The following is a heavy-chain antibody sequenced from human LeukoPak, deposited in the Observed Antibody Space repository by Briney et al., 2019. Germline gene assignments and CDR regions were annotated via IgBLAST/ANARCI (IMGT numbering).Heavy chain of an antibody. CDR3: AKSSGYSSSWALDY. J-gene: IGHJ4*02. Sequence: GRSLRLSCAASGFTFDDYAMHWVRQAPGKGLEWVSGISWNSGSIGYADSVKGRFTISRDNAKNSLYLQMNSLRAEDMALYYCAKSSGYSSSWALDYWRQGTLVTVSS. V-gene: IGHV3-9*03. CDR1: GFTFDDYA. D-gene: IGHD6-13*01. CDR2: ISWNSGSI.